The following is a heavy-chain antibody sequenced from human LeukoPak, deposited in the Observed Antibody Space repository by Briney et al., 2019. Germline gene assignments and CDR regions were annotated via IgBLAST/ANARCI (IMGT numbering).Heavy chain of an antibody. Sequence: ASVKVSCKASGYTFTGYYIHWVRQAPGQGLEWMGWINPNSDGTKYTEKFQGRVTMTRDTSISTAYMEVSRLRSDDTAVYYCARVITRIQLWSNGGDYDAFDIWGQGTMVTVSS. CDR2: INPNSDGT. CDR3: ARVITRIQLWSNGGDYDAFDI. V-gene: IGHV1-2*02. D-gene: IGHD5-18*01. J-gene: IGHJ3*02. CDR1: GYTFTGYY.